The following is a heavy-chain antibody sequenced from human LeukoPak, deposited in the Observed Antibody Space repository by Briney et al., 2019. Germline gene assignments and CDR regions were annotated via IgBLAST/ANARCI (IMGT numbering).Heavy chain of an antibody. CDR1: GGSISSYY. J-gene: IGHJ5*02. CDR3: ARATLTYYYGSGSTLSWFDP. CDR2: IYYSGST. V-gene: IGHV4-59*06. D-gene: IGHD3-10*01. Sequence: SETLSLTCTVSGGSISSYYWSWIRQHPGKGLEWIGYIYYSGSTYYNPSLKSRVTISVDTSKNQFSLKLSSVTAADTAVYYCARATLTYYYGSGSTLSWFDPWGQGTLVTVSS.